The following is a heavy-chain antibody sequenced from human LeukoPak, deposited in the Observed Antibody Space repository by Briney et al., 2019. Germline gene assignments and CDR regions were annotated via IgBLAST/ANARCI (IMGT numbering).Heavy chain of an antibody. D-gene: IGHD3/OR15-3a*01. V-gene: IGHV4-59*11. CDR2: TSGSI. J-gene: IGHJ6*03. CDR3: ARVLAIFGLDTTDFYMDV. CDR1: GASISSHY. Sequence: SETLSLTCAVSGASISSHYWSWIRQPPGKGLEWIGYTSGSISDNPSLKSRVAVSVDPSQNQVSLILTSVTAADTAVYYCARVLAIFGLDTTDFYMDVWGKGTTVTVSS.